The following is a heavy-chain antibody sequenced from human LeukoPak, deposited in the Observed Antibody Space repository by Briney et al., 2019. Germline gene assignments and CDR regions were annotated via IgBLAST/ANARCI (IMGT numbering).Heavy chain of an antibody. V-gene: IGHV3-7*01. D-gene: IGHD1-26*01. Sequence: GGSLILSCAGSGFTFSTYWMSWVRQAPGKGLEWVANINQDGSEKHYVDSVRGRFTISRDNAKNSLYLQMSSLRAEDTAVYYCVGCAGSYCYFDYWGQGTLVTVSS. CDR2: INQDGSEK. J-gene: IGHJ4*02. CDR1: GFTFSTYW. CDR3: VGCAGSYCYFDY.